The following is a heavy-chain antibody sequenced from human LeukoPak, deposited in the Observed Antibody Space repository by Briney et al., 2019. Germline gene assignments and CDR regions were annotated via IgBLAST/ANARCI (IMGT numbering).Heavy chain of an antibody. Sequence: GGSLRLSCAAPGFTFSSYAMSWVRQAPAKGLEWVSAISGIGGSTYYADSVKGRFTISRDNSKNTLYLQMNSLRAEDTAVYYCAKGDSGSPDNNYYYGMDVWGQGTTVTVSS. J-gene: IGHJ6*02. CDR2: ISGIGGST. CDR1: GFTFSSYA. V-gene: IGHV3-23*01. CDR3: AKGDSGSPDNNYYYGMDV. D-gene: IGHD1-26*01.